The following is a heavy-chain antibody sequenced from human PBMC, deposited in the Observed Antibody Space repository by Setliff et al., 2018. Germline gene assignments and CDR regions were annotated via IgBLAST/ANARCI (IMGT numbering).Heavy chain of an antibody. V-gene: IGHV4-59*01. CDR2: IYYSGST. CDR3: ARRYCSGGGCDFDP. J-gene: IGHJ5*02. D-gene: IGHD2-15*01. Sequence: SETLSLTCTVSGGSISSYYWSWIRQPPGKGLEWIGYIYYSGSTNYNPSLKSRVTISVDTSKNQFSLKLSSVTAADTAVYYCARRYCSGGGCDFDPWGQGTLVTVSS. CDR1: GGSISSYY.